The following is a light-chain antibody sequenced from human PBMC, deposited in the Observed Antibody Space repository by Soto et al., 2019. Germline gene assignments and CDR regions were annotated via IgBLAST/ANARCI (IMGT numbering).Light chain of an antibody. CDR3: QQRLSWPRV. Sequence: EIVLTQSQGTRSLFPGERATLSCRASQSVGSDCVCYKQKPVQTPRLLIYDASKRATGVPDRFSGSGSGTDFNLTISTLEPDDFAVYVCQQRLSWPRVFGGGPRVEI. J-gene: IGKJ4*01. V-gene: IGKV3-11*01. CDR2: DAS. CDR1: QSVGSD.